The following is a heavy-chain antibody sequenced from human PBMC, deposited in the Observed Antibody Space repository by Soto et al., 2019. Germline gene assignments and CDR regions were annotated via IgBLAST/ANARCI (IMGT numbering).Heavy chain of an antibody. CDR3: ASRYSSGWSAKYYFDY. V-gene: IGHV1-69*13. Sequence: ASVKVSCKASGGTFSSYAISWVRQAPGQGLEWMGGIIPIFGTANYAQKFQGRVTITADESTSTAYMELSSLRSEDTAVYYCASRYSSGWSAKYYFDYWGQGTLVTVSS. J-gene: IGHJ4*02. CDR1: GGTFSSYA. CDR2: IIPIFGTA. D-gene: IGHD6-19*01.